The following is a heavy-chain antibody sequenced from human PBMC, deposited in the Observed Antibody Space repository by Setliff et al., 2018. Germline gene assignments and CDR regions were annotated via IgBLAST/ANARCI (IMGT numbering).Heavy chain of an antibody. D-gene: IGHD3-10*01. CDR3: AKDDQIRGHNLDY. J-gene: IGHJ4*02. CDR2: ISGSGGNT. Sequence: GGSLRLSCAASGFTFSSYTMSWVRQAPGKGLEWVSAISGSGGNTYYADSVKGRFTISRDNSNNTLYLQMNILRADDTATYYCAKDDQIRGHNLDYWGQGTLVTVSS. CDR1: GFTFSSYT. V-gene: IGHV3-23*01.